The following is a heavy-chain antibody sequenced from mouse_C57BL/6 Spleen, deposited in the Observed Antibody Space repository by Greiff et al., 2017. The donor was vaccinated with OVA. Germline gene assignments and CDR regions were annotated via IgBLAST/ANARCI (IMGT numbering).Heavy chain of an antibody. Sequence: QVQLQQPGTELVTPGASVKLSCKASGYTFTSYWMHWVKQRPGQGLGWIGNINPSNGGTNYNEKFKSKATLTVDKSSSTAYMQLSSLTSEDSAVYYCARGDYGNYRFAYWGQGTLVTVSA. CDR3: ARGDYGNYRFAY. D-gene: IGHD2-1*01. CDR2: INPSNGGT. V-gene: IGHV1-53*01. CDR1: GYTFTSYW. J-gene: IGHJ3*01.